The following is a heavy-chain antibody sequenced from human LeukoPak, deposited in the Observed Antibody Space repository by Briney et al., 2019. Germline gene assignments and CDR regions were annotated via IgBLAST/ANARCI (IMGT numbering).Heavy chain of an antibody. J-gene: IGHJ3*02. V-gene: IGHV3-9*01. CDR2: ISWNSGSI. CDR1: GFTFDDYA. Sequence: GGSLRLSCAASGFTFDDYAMHWVRQAPGKGLEWVSGISWNSGSIGYADSVKGRFTISRDNAKNSLYLQMNSLRAEDTALYYCAKDIGYSGYDSAFDIWGQGTMVTVSS. D-gene: IGHD5-12*01. CDR3: AKDIGYSGYDSAFDI.